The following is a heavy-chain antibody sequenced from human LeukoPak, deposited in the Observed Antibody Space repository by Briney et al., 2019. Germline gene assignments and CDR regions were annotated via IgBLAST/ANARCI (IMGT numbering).Heavy chain of an antibody. V-gene: IGHV4-61*02. J-gene: IGHJ5*02. CDR2: IYTSGST. Sequence: SQTLSLTCTVSGGSISSGSYYWSWIRQPAGKGLEWIGRIYTSGSTNYNPSLKSRVTISVDTSKNQFSLKLSSVTAADTAVYYRARAPPWFDPWGQGTLVTVSS. CDR3: ARAPPWFDP. CDR1: GGSISSGSYY.